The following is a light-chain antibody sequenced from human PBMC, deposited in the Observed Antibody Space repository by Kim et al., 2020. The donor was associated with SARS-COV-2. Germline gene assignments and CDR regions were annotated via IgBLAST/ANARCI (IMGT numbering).Light chain of an antibody. Sequence: SVGDRVTITCRESQNIGDYLNWYQHRPGKAPKLLIHAASSLQSDVPSRFSGSGSGTDFTLTISGLQPEDFTTYFCQQSYSTPQITFGPGTRLEIK. CDR3: QQSYSTPQIT. J-gene: IGKJ5*01. V-gene: IGKV1-39*01. CDR2: AAS. CDR1: QNIGDY.